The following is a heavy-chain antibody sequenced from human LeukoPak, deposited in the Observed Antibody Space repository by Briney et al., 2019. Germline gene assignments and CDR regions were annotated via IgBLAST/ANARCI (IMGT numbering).Heavy chain of an antibody. V-gene: IGHV3-23*01. CDR3: AKQSAGSAAWYSLHYDF. CDR2: VDGGGGGT. CDR1: GFTLSSYA. Sequence: PGGSLRLSCAASGFTLSSYAMTWVRQAPGRGLEWVSSVDGGGGGTYYADSVKGRFTSRDNSKDTLYLQMNGLRAEDTAVYFCAKQSAGSAAWYSLHYDFWGQGTLVTVSS. J-gene: IGHJ4*02. D-gene: IGHD6-13*01.